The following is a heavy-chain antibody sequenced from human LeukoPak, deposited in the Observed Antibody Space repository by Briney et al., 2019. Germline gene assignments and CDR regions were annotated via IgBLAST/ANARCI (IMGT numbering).Heavy chain of an antibody. D-gene: IGHD6-6*01. CDR1: GGSVSSGSYY. CDR2: IYYSGST. CDR3: GRVRSSDDAFDI. Sequence: PSETLSLTCTVSGGSVSSGSYYWSWIRQPPGKGPEWIGYIYYSGSTNYNPSLKSRVTISVDTSKNQFSLKLSSVTAADTAVYYCGRVRSSDDAFDIWGQGTMVTVSS. J-gene: IGHJ3*02. V-gene: IGHV4-61*01.